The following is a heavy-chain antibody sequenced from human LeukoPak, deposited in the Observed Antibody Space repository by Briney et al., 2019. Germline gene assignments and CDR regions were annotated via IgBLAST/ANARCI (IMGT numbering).Heavy chain of an antibody. CDR3: AREDQVVPAAMGADPYNWFDP. D-gene: IGHD2-2*01. Sequence: SETLSLTCAVYGGSFSGYYWGWIRQPPGKGLEWIGSIYHSGSTYYNPSLKSRVTISVDTSKNQFSLKLSSVTAADTAVYYCAREDQVVPAAMGADPYNWFDPWGQGTLVTVSS. J-gene: IGHJ5*02. CDR1: GGSFSGYY. CDR2: IYHSGST. V-gene: IGHV4-38-2*02.